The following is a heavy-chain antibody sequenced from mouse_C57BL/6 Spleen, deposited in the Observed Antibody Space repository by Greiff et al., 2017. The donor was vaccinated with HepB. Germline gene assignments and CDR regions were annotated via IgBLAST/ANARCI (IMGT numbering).Heavy chain of an antibody. D-gene: IGHD1-1*01. CDR2: IWSGGST. CDR3: ARNWVITTVVGDWYFDV. J-gene: IGHJ1*03. Sequence: QVQLQQSGPGLVQPSQSLSITCTVSGFSLTSYGVHWVRQSPGKGLEWLGVIWSGGSTDYNAAFISRLSISKDNSKSQVFFKMNSLQADDTAIYYCARNWVITTVVGDWYFDVWGTGTTVTVSS. CDR1: GFSLTSYG. V-gene: IGHV2-2*01.